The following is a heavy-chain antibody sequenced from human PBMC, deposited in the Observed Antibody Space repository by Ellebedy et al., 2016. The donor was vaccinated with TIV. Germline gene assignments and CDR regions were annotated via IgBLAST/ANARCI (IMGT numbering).Heavy chain of an antibody. V-gene: IGHV1-46*01. D-gene: IGHD3-22*01. CDR2: INPSGGSS. CDR1: GYTFTSYY. CDR3: ARGDKYYYDSSGYYYTY. J-gene: IGHJ4*02. Sequence: ASVKVSCKASGYTFTSYYMYWVRQAPGQGLEWMGLINPSGGSSNYAQKFQGRVTMTRDTSTSTVYMELSSLRSEDTAVYHCARGDKYYYDSSGYYYTYWGQGTLVTVSS.